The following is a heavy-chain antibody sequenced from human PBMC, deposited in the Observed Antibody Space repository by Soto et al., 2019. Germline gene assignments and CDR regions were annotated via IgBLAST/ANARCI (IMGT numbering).Heavy chain of an antibody. CDR1: GGSISSGDYY. V-gene: IGHV4-30-4*01. CDR2: IYYSGST. Sequence: QVQLQESGPGLVKPSQTLSLTCTVSGGSISSGDYYWSWIRQPPGKGLEWIGYIYYSGSTYYNPSPKSRVTIPVDTSKNQFSLKLSSVTAADTAVYYCARVGCSGGSCYEFWFDPWGQGTLVTVSS. D-gene: IGHD2-15*01. CDR3: ARVGCSGGSCYEFWFDP. J-gene: IGHJ5*02.